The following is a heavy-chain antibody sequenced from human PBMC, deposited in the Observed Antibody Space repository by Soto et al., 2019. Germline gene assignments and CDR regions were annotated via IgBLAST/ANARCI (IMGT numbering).Heavy chain of an antibody. V-gene: IGHV4-4*02. CDR2: IFYSGST. D-gene: IGHD3-10*02. Sequence: PSETLSLTYSFSGGSLSSSNWWSWVRQPPGKALEWLGEIFYSGSTKYNPSLNSRVTISADQSKNHLSLKLSSVTAADTAVYYCATLLREYVLSVCGNGTTGTVSS. J-gene: IGHJ6*04. CDR3: ATLLREYVLSV. CDR1: GGSLSSSNW.